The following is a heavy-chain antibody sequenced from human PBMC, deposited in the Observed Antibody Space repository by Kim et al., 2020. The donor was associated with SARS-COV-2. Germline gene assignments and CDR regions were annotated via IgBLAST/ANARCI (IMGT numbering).Heavy chain of an antibody. Sequence: GGSLRLSCAASGFTFSDYYMSWIRQAPGKGLEWVSYISSSSSYTNYADSVKGRFTISRDNAKNSLYLQMNSLRAEDTAVYYCARVDYYGSGSTYNWFDPWGQGTLVTVSS. V-gene: IGHV3-11*05. CDR1: GFTFSDYY. J-gene: IGHJ5*02. CDR3: ARVDYYGSGSTYNWFDP. CDR2: ISSSSSYT. D-gene: IGHD3-10*01.